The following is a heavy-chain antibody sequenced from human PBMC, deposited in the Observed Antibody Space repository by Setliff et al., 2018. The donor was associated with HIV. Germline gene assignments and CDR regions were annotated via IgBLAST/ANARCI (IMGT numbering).Heavy chain of an antibody. V-gene: IGHV1-69*13. CDR3: ARGLNQGMSLLRGVLVQGADWYFDV. J-gene: IGHJ2*01. D-gene: IGHD3-10*01. Sequence: ASVKVSCKASGGTFSSYAISWVRQAPGQGLEWMGGIIPIFNTANYAQKFQGRVTITADESKSTAYLELSSLRSDDTAVYYCARGLNQGMSLLRGVLVQGADWYFDVWGRGTLVTVSS. CDR1: GGTFSSYA. CDR2: IIPIFNTA.